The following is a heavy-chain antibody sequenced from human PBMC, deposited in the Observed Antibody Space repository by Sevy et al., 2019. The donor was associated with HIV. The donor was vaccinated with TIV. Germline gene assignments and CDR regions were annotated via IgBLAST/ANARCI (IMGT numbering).Heavy chain of an antibody. V-gene: IGHV1-3*01. CDR2: MNAGNGNT. D-gene: IGHD6-6*01. CDR1: GYTFASYA. Sequence: ASVKVSCKASGYTFASYAMHWVRQAPGQRLEWMGWMNAGNGNTKYSQKFQGRVTITRDTSASTAYMELSSLRSEDTAAYYCARAHSTSSLSGATGDYWGQGTLVTVSS. J-gene: IGHJ4*02. CDR3: ARAHSTSSLSGATGDY.